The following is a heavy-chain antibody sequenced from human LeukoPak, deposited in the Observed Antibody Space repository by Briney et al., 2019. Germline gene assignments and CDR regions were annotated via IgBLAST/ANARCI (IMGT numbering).Heavy chain of an antibody. CDR2: INHSGST. Sequence: SETLSLTCAVYGGSFSGYYWSWTRQPPGKGLEWIGEINHSGSTNYNPSLKSRVTISVDTSKNQFSLKLSSVTAADTAVYYCARAKGVLRYFGWGQGTLVTVSS. CDR3: ARAKGVLRYFG. D-gene: IGHD3-9*01. V-gene: IGHV4-34*01. CDR1: GGSFSGYY. J-gene: IGHJ4*02.